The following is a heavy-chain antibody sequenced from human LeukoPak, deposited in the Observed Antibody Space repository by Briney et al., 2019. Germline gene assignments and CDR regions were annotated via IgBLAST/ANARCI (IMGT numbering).Heavy chain of an antibody. D-gene: IGHD5-18*01. Sequence: AGGSLRLSCAASGFTFSSYAMSWVCQAPGKGLEWVSAISGSGGSTYYADSVKGRSTISRDNSKNTLCLQMNSLRAEDTAVYYCARKQLWSDYWGQGTLVTVSS. CDR1: GFTFSSYA. CDR2: ISGSGGST. CDR3: ARKQLWSDY. V-gene: IGHV3-23*01. J-gene: IGHJ4*02.